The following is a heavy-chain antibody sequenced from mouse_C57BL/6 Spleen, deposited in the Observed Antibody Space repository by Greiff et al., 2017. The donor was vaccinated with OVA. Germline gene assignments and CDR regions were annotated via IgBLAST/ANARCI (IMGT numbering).Heavy chain of an antibody. CDR2: IYPRSGNT. J-gene: IGHJ4*01. D-gene: IGHD2-3*01. V-gene: IGHV1-81*01. Sequence: QVQLQQSGAELARPGASVKLSCKASGYTFTSYGISWVKQRTGQGLEWIGEIYPRSGNTYYNEKFKGKATLTADKSSSTAYVELRSLTSEDSAVSFCGGWDDGYHYAMGDWGQGTPVTVSA. CDR1: GYTFTSYG. CDR3: GGWDDGYHYAMGD.